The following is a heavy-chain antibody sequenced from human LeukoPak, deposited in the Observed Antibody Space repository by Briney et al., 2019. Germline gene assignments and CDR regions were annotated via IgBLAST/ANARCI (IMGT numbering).Heavy chain of an antibody. Sequence: GGSLRLSCAASGFTFSSYGMSWVRQAPGKGLEWVSSISSSSSYIYYADSVKGRFTTSRDNAKNSLYLQMNSLRAEDTAVYYCARAPMRAYYYYYYMDVWGKGTTVTVSS. V-gene: IGHV3-21*01. CDR3: ARAPMRAYYYYYYMDV. D-gene: IGHD2-2*01. CDR1: GFTFSSYG. CDR2: ISSSSSYI. J-gene: IGHJ6*03.